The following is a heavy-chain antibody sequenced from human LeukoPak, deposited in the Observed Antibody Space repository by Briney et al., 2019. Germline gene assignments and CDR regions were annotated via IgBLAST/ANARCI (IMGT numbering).Heavy chain of an antibody. V-gene: IGHV3-7*03. CDR1: GFTFSSDW. CDR3: ARARKSSNWEY. J-gene: IGHJ4*02. D-gene: IGHD6-13*01. Sequence: GGSLRLSCAASGFTFSSDWMTWVRQAPGKGLEWVANIKEDGSNKFYEDSVKGRFTISRDNAKNSLYLQMNSLRAEDTAVYYCARARKSSNWEYWGQGTPVTVSS. CDR2: IKEDGSNK.